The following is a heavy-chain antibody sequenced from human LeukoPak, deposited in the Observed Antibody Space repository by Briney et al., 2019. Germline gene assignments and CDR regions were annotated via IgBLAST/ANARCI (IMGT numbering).Heavy chain of an antibody. V-gene: IGHV5-51*01. D-gene: IGHD3-9*01. Sequence: GESLKISCKGSGYSFTTYWIGWVRQMPGKGLEWMGIIYPTDSDARYSPSFQGQVTISVDKSISTVYLQWNSLKASDSAMYYCGASPSPTGTERYYWGQGTLVTVSS. CDR2: IYPTDSDA. CDR3: GASPSPTGTERYY. CDR1: GYSFTTYW. J-gene: IGHJ4*02.